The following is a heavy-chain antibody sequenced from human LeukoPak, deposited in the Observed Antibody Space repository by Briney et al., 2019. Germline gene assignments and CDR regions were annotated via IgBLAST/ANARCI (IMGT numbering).Heavy chain of an antibody. Sequence: PGGTLRLSCVASGFSFSNYWMHWVRQTPGKGLLWVSRLSGDGSSSTYPDSLKGRFTISRDNAKNTLYLQMNSLRVDDTAVYFCVRASTTVPNLLDNWGQGTLVTVYS. J-gene: IGHJ4*02. CDR3: VRASTTVPNLLDN. CDR2: LSGDGSSS. V-gene: IGHV3-74*03. D-gene: IGHD4-17*01. CDR1: GFSFSNYW.